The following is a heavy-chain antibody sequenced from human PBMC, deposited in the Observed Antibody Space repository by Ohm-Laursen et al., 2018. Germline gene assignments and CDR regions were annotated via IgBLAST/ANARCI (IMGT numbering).Heavy chain of an antibody. CDR2: IKQDGSEK. Sequence: GSLRLSCTASGFTFSSYWMSWVRQAPGKGLEWVANIKQDGSEKYYVDSVKGRFTISRDNAKNSLYLQMDSLRAEDTAVYYCARDSSGWYPSYYFDYWGQGTLVTVSS. CDR1: GFTFSSYW. J-gene: IGHJ4*02. CDR3: ARDSSGWYPSYYFDY. D-gene: IGHD6-19*01. V-gene: IGHV3-7*01.